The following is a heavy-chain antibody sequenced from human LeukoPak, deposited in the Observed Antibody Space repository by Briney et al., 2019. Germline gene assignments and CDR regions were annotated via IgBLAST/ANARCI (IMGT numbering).Heavy chain of an antibody. J-gene: IGHJ4*02. CDR1: GFSFTSYA. D-gene: IGHD2-15*01. CDR2: IKSKTDGGTT. Sequence: GGSLRLSCAASGFSFTSYAMSWVRQAPGKGLEWVGRIKSKTDGGTTDYAAPVKGRFTISRDDSKNTLYLQMNSLKTEDTAVYYCTTGYCSGGSCYHFDYWGQGTLVTVSS. CDR3: TTGYCSGGSCYHFDY. V-gene: IGHV3-15*01.